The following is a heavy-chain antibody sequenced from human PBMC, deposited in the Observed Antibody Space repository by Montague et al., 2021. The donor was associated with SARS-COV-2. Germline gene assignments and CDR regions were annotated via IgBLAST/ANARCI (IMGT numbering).Heavy chain of an antibody. CDR2: IYYSGST. Sequence: TLSLTCTVSGGSISSGGYYWSWIRQHPGKGLEWIGYIYYSGSTSYNPSLKSRVTLSVDTSKNQFSLKMSSVTAADTAVYYCARSPEPMIIMIITSLNWYFDLWGRGTLVTVSS. CDR1: GGSISSGGYY. J-gene: IGHJ2*01. CDR3: ARSPEPMIIMIITSLNWYFDL. D-gene: IGHD3-22*01. V-gene: IGHV4-31*03.